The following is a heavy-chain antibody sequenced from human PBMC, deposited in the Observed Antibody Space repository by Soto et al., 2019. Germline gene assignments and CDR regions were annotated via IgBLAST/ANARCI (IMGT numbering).Heavy chain of an antibody. Sequence: EVKLVESGGGLVQPGGSLRLSCAASGFTFSNYWMYWVRQAPGQGLVWVSRINSDGSVSRYADSVEGRLTISRDNVKNTLYLQMNSLRVEDTAVYYCARGGGVGGSCYSRAGSFYYYIDVWGKGTTVTVFS. CDR2: INSDGSVS. CDR3: ARGGGVGGSCYSRAGSFYYYIDV. D-gene: IGHD2-15*01. CDR1: GFTFSNYW. V-gene: IGHV3-74*01. J-gene: IGHJ6*03.